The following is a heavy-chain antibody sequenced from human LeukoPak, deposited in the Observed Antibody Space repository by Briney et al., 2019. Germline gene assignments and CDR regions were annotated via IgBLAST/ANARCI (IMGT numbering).Heavy chain of an antibody. V-gene: IGHV3-23*01. D-gene: IGHD3-3*01. CDR1: GFTFNTYA. Sequence: PGGSLRLSCAASGFTFNTYAMNWVRQAPGKGLEWVSGITTNGDSIYYADSVKGRFTLSRDNSKSTLYLQMNSLRAEDTAIYYCAKVANNFWSGLDYWGQGALVTVSS. CDR2: ITTNGDSI. J-gene: IGHJ4*02. CDR3: AKVANNFWSGLDY.